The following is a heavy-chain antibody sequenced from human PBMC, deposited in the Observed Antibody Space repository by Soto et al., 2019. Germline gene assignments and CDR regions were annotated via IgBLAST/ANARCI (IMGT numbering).Heavy chain of an antibody. Sequence: QVQLVQSGAEVKKPGSSVKVSCKASGGTFSSYSISWVRQAPGQGLEWMGGIIPIFGTANYAQKFQGRVPITADKSTITAYMELSSLRSEDTAVYYCARGSLDRGDWIFDAFYIWGQGTMVTVSS. CDR2: IIPIFGTA. D-gene: IGHD2-21*02. J-gene: IGHJ3*02. CDR3: ARGSLDRGDWIFDAFYI. V-gene: IGHV1-69*06. CDR1: GGTFSSYS.